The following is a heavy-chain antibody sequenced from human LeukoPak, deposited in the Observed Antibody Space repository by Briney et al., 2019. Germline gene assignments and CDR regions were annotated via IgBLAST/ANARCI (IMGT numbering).Heavy chain of an antibody. D-gene: IGHD3-3*02. CDR1: GFTFDDYA. V-gene: IGHV3-9*01. J-gene: IGHJ3*02. Sequence: GGSLRLSCAASGFTFDDYAVHWVRQAPGKGLEWVSGISWNSGSIGYADSVKGRFTISRDNAKNSLYLQMNSLRAEDTALYYCAKAPFLEWVKWAFDIWGQGTMVTVSS. CDR2: ISWNSGSI. CDR3: AKAPFLEWVKWAFDI.